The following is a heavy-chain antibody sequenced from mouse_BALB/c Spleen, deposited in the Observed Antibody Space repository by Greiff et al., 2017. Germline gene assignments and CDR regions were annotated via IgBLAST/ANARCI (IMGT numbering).Heavy chain of an antibody. V-gene: IGHV1-69*01. Sequence: QVQLKQPGAELVMPGASVKMSCKASGYTFTDYWMHWVKQRPGQGLEWIGAIDTSDSYTSYNQKFKGKATLTVDESSSTAYMQLSSLTSEDSAVYYCARADDYDAFAYWGQGTLVTVSA. CDR1: GYTFTDYW. CDR2: IDTSDSYT. CDR3: ARADDYDAFAY. D-gene: IGHD2-4*01. J-gene: IGHJ3*01.